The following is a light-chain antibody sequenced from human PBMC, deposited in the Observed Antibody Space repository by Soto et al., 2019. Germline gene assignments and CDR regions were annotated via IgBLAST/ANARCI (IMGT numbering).Light chain of an antibody. CDR3: SSYTNSITLV. CDR1: SSDVGGYNY. CDR2: DVN. V-gene: IGLV2-14*03. Sequence: QSALTQPASVSGSPGQSITISCTGTSSDVGGYNYVSWYQHHPGKVPKLLIYDVNMRPPGISNRFSGSKSGNTASLTISGIQAEDEAYYYCSSYTNSITLVFGGGTKLTVL. J-gene: IGLJ2*01.